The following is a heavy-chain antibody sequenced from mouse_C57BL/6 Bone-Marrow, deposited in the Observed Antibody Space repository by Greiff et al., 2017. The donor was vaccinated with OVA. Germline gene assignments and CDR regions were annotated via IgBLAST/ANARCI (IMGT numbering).Heavy chain of an antibody. V-gene: IGHV5-12*01. CDR1: GFTFSDYY. CDR3: AREGLLGFDV. J-gene: IGHJ1*03. D-gene: IGHD3-1*01. Sequence: EVKVVESGGGLVQPGGSLKLSCAASGFTFSDYYMYWVRQTPEKRLEWVAYISNGGGSTYYPDTVKGRFTIARDNATNTLYLQMSRLKSEDTAMYDCAREGLLGFDVWGTGTTVTVSS. CDR2: ISNGGGST.